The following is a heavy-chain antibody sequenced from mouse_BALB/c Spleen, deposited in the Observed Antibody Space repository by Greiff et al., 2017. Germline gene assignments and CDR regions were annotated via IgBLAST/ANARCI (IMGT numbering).Heavy chain of an antibody. CDR3: ARDWDGYYYFDY. D-gene: IGHD2-3*01. CDR2: ISYDGSN. V-gene: IGHV3-6*02. CDR1: GYSITSGYY. J-gene: IGHJ2*01. Sequence: DVKLQESGPGLVKPSQSLSLTCSVTGYSITSGYYWNWIRQFPGNKLEWMGYISYDGSNNYNPSLKNRISITRDTSKNQFFLKLNSVTTEDTATYYCARDWDGYYYFDYWGQGTTLTVSS.